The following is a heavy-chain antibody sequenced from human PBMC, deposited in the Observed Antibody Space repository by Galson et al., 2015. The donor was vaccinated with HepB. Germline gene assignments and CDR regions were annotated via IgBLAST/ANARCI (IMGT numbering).Heavy chain of an antibody. J-gene: IGHJ6*01. CDR2: IYPGDSDT. V-gene: IGHV5-51*01. CDR3: ARHRWVDYYYYHGMDV. Sequence: QSGAEVKKPGESLKISCKGSGYSFTSSWIGWVRQMPGKGLEWMGIIYPGDSDTRYSPSFQGQVTISADKSISTAYLQWSSLKASDTAMYYCARHRWVDYYYYHGMDVWGQGTTVTVS. CDR1: GYSFTSSW. D-gene: IGHD5-24*01.